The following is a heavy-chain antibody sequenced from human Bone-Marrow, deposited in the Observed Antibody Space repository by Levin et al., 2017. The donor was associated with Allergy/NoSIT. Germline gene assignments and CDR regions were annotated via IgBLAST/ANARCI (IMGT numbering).Heavy chain of an antibody. CDR2: ISGSGGGGGT. J-gene: IGHJ4*02. CDR1: GFTFSSYA. CDR3: AKDGGYCTGGIGGFFYYFDS. V-gene: IGHV3-23*01. D-gene: IGHD2-8*02. Sequence: GGSLRLSCAASGFTFSSYAMNWVRQAPGKGLEWVSAISGSGGGGGTYYADSVRGRFTISRANSKNTLYLQMDSLRAADTAIYYCAKDGGYCTGGIGGFFYYFDSWGQGTLVTVSS.